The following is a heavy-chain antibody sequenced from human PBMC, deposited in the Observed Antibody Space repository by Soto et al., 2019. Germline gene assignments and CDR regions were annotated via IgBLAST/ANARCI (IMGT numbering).Heavy chain of an antibody. Sequence: QVQLVQSGAEVKKPGAPVKVSCKASGYTFTSYGISWVRQAPGQGLEWMRWISAYNGNTNYAQKLQGRVTMTTDTSTSTDYMELRCLRSDDTAVYYWAAYDYGSGSQDYYGMDVWGQGTTVTVSS. CDR1: GYTFTSYG. D-gene: IGHD3-10*01. CDR2: ISAYNGNT. CDR3: AAYDYGSGSQDYYGMDV. V-gene: IGHV1-18*01. J-gene: IGHJ6*02.